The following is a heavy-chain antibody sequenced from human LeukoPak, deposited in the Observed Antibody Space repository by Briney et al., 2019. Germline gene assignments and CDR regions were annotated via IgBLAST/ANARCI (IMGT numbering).Heavy chain of an antibody. V-gene: IGHV3-66*01. J-gene: IGHJ4*02. Sequence: YPGGSLRLSCDAFGFSVTNNYLSWVRQAPGKGLEWVSVIYSGGTIYYADSVKGRFTISRDNSKNTVYLEMNSLRAEDTAVYYCARDGENHYYDYWGQGTLVTVST. D-gene: IGHD7-27*01. CDR1: GFSVTNNY. CDR3: ARDGENHYYDY. CDR2: IYSGGTI.